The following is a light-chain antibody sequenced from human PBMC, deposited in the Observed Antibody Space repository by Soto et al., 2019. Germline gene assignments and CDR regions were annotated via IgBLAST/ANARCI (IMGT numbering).Light chain of an antibody. CDR1: SSNIGAGYD. V-gene: IGLV1-40*01. CDR2: GNX. Sequence: QSVLTQPPSVSGAPGQRVTISCTGSSSNIGAGYDVHWYQQLPGTAPKLLIYGNXXXXXXXXXXXXGSKSGTSASLAITGXXXXDEAXXYCQSYDSSLSGSVVFGGGTKLTVL. CDR3: QSYDSSLSGSVV. J-gene: IGLJ2*01.